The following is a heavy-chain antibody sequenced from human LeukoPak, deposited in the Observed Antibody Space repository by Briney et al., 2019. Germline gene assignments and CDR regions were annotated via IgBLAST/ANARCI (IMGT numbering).Heavy chain of an antibody. Sequence: SVKVSCKASGGTFSSYAISWVRRAPGQGLEWMGGIIPIFGTANYAQKFQGRVTITADKSTSTAYMELRSLRSDDTAVYYCARDTGSYCGGDCYSRPYYYYYYMDVWGKGTTVTISS. CDR1: GGTFSSYA. CDR3: ARDTGSYCGGDCYSRPYYYYYYMDV. V-gene: IGHV1-69*06. CDR2: IIPIFGTA. J-gene: IGHJ6*03. D-gene: IGHD2-21*02.